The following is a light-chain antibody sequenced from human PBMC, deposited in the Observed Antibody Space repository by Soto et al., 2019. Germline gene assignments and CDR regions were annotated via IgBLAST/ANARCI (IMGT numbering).Light chain of an antibody. CDR2: GAS. J-gene: IGKJ1*01. Sequence: EIVMTQSPATLSVSPGERATLSCRATQSVSSNLAWYQQKPGQAPRLLISGASTRAAGISDRFRGSGSGTDFTLTISSLEPEDFAVYYCHQRQSWPRTFGQGTKVDIK. V-gene: IGKV3-15*01. CDR3: HQRQSWPRT. CDR1: QSVSSN.